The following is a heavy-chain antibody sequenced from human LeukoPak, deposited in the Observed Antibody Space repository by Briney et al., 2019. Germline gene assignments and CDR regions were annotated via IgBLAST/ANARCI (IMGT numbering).Heavy chain of an antibody. CDR1: GGSISSYY. V-gene: IGHV4-59*08. CDR3: ARHTGLLEWFFYFDY. J-gene: IGHJ4*02. Sequence: PSETLSLTCTVSGGSISSYYWSWIRQPPGKGLEWIGYIYYSGGTNYNPSLKSRVTISVDTSKNQFSLKLSSVTAADTAVYYCARHTGLLEWFFYFDYWGQGTLVTVSS. CDR2: IYYSGGT. D-gene: IGHD3-3*01.